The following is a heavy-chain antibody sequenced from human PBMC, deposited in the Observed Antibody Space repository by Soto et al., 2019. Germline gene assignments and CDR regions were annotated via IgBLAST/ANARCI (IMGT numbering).Heavy chain of an antibody. CDR1: GGSISSGGYY. Sequence: QVQLQESGPGLVKPSQTLSLTCTVSGGSISSGGYYWSWIRQHPGKGLEWIGYIYYSGSTYYNPSLKSRFTISVDTSKNQFSLKLSSVTAAYTAVYYCARDDYGGRGEWYFDLWGCGTLVTVSS. V-gene: IGHV4-31*03. CDR2: IYYSGST. D-gene: IGHD4-17*01. J-gene: IGHJ2*01. CDR3: ARDDYGGRGEWYFDL.